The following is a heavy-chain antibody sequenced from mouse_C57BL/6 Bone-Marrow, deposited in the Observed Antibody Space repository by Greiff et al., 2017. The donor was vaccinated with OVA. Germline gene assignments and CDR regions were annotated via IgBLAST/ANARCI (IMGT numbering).Heavy chain of an antibody. D-gene: IGHD2-1*01. CDR1: GYTFTSYW. V-gene: IGHV1-64*01. CDR2: IHPNSGST. CDR3: ARKGSLLYYFDY. J-gene: IGHJ2*01. Sequence: VQLQQPGAELVKPGASVKLSCKASGYTFTSYWMHWVKQRPGQGLEWIGMIHPNSGSTNYNEKFKSKATLTVDKSSSTAYMQLSSLTSEDSAVYYCARKGSLLYYFDYWGQGTTLTVSS.